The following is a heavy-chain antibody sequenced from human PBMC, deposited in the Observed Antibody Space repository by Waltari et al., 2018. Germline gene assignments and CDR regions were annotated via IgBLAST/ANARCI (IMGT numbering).Heavy chain of an antibody. Sequence: SGYTLTELSMHWVRQAPGKGLEWMGGFDPEDGETIYAQKFQDRVTMTEDTSTDTAYMELSSLRSEDTAVYYCALYSSRAFDYWGQGTLVTVSS. CDR2: FDPEDGET. J-gene: IGHJ4*02. CDR1: GYTLTELS. D-gene: IGHD6-13*01. CDR3: ALYSSRAFDY. V-gene: IGHV1-24*01.